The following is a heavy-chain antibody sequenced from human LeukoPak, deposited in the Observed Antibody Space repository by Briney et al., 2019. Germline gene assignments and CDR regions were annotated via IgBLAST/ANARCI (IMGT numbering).Heavy chain of an antibody. D-gene: IGHD4-17*01. CDR3: ARTQRGLRVLNDYYYYYYMDV. CDR1: GGSISSRY. V-gene: IGHV4-59*11. J-gene: IGHJ6*03. CDR2: IYYSGST. Sequence: PSETLSLTCTVSGGSISSRYWSWLRQPPGKGLEWIGYIYYSGSTNYNPSLKSRVTISVDTSKNQISLKLSSVTAADTAVYYCARTQRGLRVLNDYYYYYYMDVWGKGTTVTVSS.